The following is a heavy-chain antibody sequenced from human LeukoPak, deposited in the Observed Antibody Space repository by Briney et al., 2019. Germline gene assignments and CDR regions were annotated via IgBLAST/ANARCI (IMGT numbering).Heavy chain of an antibody. CDR2: IYSDGKT. Sequence: GGSLRLSCAASGSTVSDNHMSWVRQAPGKGLEWVSVIYSDGKTYYGDSVKGRFTISRDKSKNTRYLQMNRLRAEDTAVYYCARGSGGASAGHYWGQGALVTVSS. CDR3: ARGSGGASAGHY. V-gene: IGHV3-53*01. D-gene: IGHD1-26*01. CDR1: GSTVSDNH. J-gene: IGHJ4*01.